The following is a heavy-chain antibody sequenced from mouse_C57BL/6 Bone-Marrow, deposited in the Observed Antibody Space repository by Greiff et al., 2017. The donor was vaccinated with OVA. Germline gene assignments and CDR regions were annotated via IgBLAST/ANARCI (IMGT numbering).Heavy chain of an antibody. CDR2: ISNGGGST. CDR1: GFTFSDYY. V-gene: IGHV5-12*01. CDR3: ARRHYDYDAFAY. D-gene: IGHD2-4*01. Sequence: DVMLVESGGGLVQPGGSLKLSCAASGFTFSDYYMYWVRQTPEKRLEWVAYISNGGGSTYYPDTVKGRFTISRDNAKNTLYLQMSRLKSEDTAMYYCARRHYDYDAFAYWGQGTLVTVSA. J-gene: IGHJ3*01.